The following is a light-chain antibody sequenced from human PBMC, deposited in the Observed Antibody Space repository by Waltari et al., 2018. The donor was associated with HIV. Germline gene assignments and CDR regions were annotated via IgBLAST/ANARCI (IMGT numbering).Light chain of an antibody. CDR3: ATWDDTLNGVI. J-gene: IGLJ2*01. CDR2: STN. Sequence: QSVLTQPPSASGTPGQRVTISCSGGSSNIGSNSVHWYQQHPGTAPRLLLYSTNRRPPRVPDRFSGSKSGTSASLAISGLQSEDEADYYCATWDDTLNGVIFGGGTKLTVL. CDR1: SSNIGSNS. V-gene: IGLV1-44*01.